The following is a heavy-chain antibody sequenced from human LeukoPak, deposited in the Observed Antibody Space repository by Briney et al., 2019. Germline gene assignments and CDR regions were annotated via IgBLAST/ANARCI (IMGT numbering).Heavy chain of an antibody. D-gene: IGHD1-1*01. CDR1: GFTFSDYD. V-gene: IGHV3-13*01. J-gene: IGHJ4*02. CDR3: VRVAKERVGGVYYFDY. CDR2: IGTAGDT. Sequence: QPGGSLRLSCAASGFTFSDYDMHWVRQATGEGLEWVSAIGTAGDTYYTGSVKGRFTISRENAKNSLYLQMNSLRAGDTAVYYCVRVAKERVGGVYYFDYWGQGTPVTVSS.